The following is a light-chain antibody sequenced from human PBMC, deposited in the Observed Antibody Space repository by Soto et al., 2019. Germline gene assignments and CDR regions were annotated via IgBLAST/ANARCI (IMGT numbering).Light chain of an antibody. J-gene: IGKJ1*01. V-gene: IGKV3-15*01. CDR1: QSVTIN. Sequence: ETVMTQSPVTLSVSPGERVTLSCRASQSVTINLGWYHQRPGQAPRLLIYAASTRATGVPARFSGSGSGTDFTLTISSLQPEDFGNYYWQQYNKWPQTFGQGTKVDIK. CDR3: QQYNKWPQT. CDR2: AAS.